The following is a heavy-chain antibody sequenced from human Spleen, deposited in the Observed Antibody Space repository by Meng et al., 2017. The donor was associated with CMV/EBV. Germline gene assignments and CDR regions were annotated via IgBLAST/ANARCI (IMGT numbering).Heavy chain of an antibody. CDR3: AKDGTAYYGLDV. CDR1: EFTFSSYN. V-gene: IGHV3-21*01. J-gene: IGHJ6*02. Sequence: GESLKISCVASEFTFSSYNMNWVRQAPGKGLEWVSSITTSSSFIYYADSVKGRFTISRDNSKNTMSLQMNSLRAEDTAVYYCAKDGTAYYGLDVWGQGTTVTVSS. CDR2: ITTSSSFI.